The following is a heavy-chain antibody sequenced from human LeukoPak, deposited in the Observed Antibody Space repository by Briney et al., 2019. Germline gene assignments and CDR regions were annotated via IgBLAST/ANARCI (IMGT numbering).Heavy chain of an antibody. V-gene: IGHV4-61*05. Sequence: SETLSLTCTVSGDSMTMNSYSWGWVRQPPGKALEWIGCVSSSGRTTYNPSLESRVTISLDTSWSQFSLDLSSVTAADTAVYYCARHYATGWWSFDYWGQGTLVTVSS. J-gene: IGHJ4*02. D-gene: IGHD2-8*02. CDR3: ARHYATGWWSFDY. CDR1: GDSMTMNSYS. CDR2: VSSSGRT.